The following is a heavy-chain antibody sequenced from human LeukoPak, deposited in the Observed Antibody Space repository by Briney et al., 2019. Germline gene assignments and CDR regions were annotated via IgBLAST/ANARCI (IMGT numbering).Heavy chain of an antibody. Sequence: GGSLRLSCAASGFTVSSNYMSWVRQAPGKGLGWVSVIYSGGSTYYADSVKGRFTISRHNSKNTLYLQMNSLRAEDTAVYYCATAIAAAGTAGYGYWGQGTLVTVSS. J-gene: IGHJ4*02. CDR1: GFTVSSNY. CDR2: IYSGGST. D-gene: IGHD6-13*01. V-gene: IGHV3-53*04. CDR3: ATAIAAAGTAGYGY.